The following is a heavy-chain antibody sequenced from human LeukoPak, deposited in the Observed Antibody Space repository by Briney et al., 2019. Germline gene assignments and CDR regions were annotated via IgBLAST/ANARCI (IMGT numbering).Heavy chain of an antibody. CDR1: GDSVSSNSGV. Sequence: SQTLSLTCAISGDSVSSNSGVWNWIRQSPSRGLEWLVKTYYRSKWYNDYAVSVKSRITINPDTSKNQFSLHLNSVTPEDTAVYYCARSLWGGAFDVWGQGTMVAVSS. D-gene: IGHD3-16*01. J-gene: IGHJ3*01. V-gene: IGHV6-1*01. CDR2: TYYRSKWYN. CDR3: ARSLWGGAFDV.